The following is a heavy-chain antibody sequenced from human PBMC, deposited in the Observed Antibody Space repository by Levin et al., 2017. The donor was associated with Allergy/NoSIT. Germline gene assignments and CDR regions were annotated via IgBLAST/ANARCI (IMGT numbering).Heavy chain of an antibody. CDR2: IYFSGST. CDR1: AGSVSSGSYY. D-gene: IGHD3-22*01. V-gene: IGHV4-61*01. J-gene: IGHJ4*02. CDR3: ARAAPYYYDSSGYSRLYYLDY. Sequence: SETLSLTCTVSAGSVSSGSYYWSWIQQPPGKGLEWIGYIYFSGSTNYNPSLKSRVTISVDTSKNQFSLKLSSVTAADTAVYYCARAAPYYYDSSGYSRLYYLDYWGQGTLVTVSS.